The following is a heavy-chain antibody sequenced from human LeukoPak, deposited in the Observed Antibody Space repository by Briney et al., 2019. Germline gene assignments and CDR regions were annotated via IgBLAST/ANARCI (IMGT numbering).Heavy chain of an antibody. CDR1: GGTFSSYA. D-gene: IGHD6-13*01. V-gene: IGHV1-18*01. Sequence: GASVKVSCKASGGTFSSYAISWVRQAPGQGLEWMGWISAYNGNTNYAQKLQGRVTMTTDTSTSTAYMELRSLRSNDTAVYYCARDSDSSSWYIMVGYYFDYWGQGTLVTVSS. J-gene: IGHJ4*02. CDR2: ISAYNGNT. CDR3: ARDSDSSSWYIMVGYYFDY.